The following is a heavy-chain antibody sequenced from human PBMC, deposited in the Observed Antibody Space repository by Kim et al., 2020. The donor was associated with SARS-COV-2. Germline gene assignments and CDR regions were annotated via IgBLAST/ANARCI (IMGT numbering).Heavy chain of an antibody. J-gene: IGHJ1*01. D-gene: IGHD6-25*01. Sequence: SETLSLTCTVSGGSLSSSSYYRGWLRPPPGERQGWIGTAYNSGNTYYTPLLNRRATIPVDTSNHLSSLLLGFVTAADTAVYYCAGLRGSRSGCWG. V-gene: IGHV4-39*01. CDR1: GGSLSSSSYY. CDR2: AYNSGNT. CDR3: AGLRGSRSGC.